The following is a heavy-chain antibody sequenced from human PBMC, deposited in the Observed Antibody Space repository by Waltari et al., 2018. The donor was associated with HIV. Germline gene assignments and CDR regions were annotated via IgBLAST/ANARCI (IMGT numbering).Heavy chain of an antibody. CDR3: ARGTLGNLRFPLYFDY. V-gene: IGHV4-34*01. Sequence: QVQLQQWGAGLLKPSETLSLTCAVYGGSFSGYYWSWIRQPPGKGLEWIGEINHSGSTNYNPSLQSRVTISVNTSKNQFSLKLSSVTAADTAVYYCARGTLGNLRFPLYFDYWGQGTLVTVSS. CDR2: INHSGST. D-gene: IGHD4-17*01. J-gene: IGHJ4*02. CDR1: GGSFSGYY.